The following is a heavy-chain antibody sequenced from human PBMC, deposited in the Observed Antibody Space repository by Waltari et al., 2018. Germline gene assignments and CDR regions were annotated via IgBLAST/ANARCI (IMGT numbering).Heavy chain of an antibody. V-gene: IGHV4-30-2*01. CDR2: IYHSGST. CDR3: ASLDSSGYYYFDY. Sequence: QLQLQESDSGLVKPSQTLSLTCAVSGGSISSGGYSWSWIRQPPGKGLEWIGYIYHSGSTYYNPSLKSRVTISVDRSKNQFSLKLSSVTAADTAVYYCASLDSSGYYYFDYWGQGTLVTVSS. CDR1: GGSISSGGYS. D-gene: IGHD3-22*01. J-gene: IGHJ4*02.